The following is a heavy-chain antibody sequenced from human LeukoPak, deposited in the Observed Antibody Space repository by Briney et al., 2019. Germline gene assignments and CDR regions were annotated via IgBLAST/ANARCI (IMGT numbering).Heavy chain of an antibody. D-gene: IGHD2-15*01. J-gene: IGHJ6*02. V-gene: IGHV5-51*01. CDR3: ARGYCSGGSCYSSNYYYYGMDV. Sequence: GGSLRLSCKGSGYIFTSYWIGWVRQMPGKGLEWMGIIYPGDSATTYSPSFQGQVTISADKSISTAYLQWSSLKASDTAIYYCARGYCSGGSCYSSNYYYYGMDVWGQGTTVTVSS. CDR1: GYIFTSYW. CDR2: IYPGDSAT.